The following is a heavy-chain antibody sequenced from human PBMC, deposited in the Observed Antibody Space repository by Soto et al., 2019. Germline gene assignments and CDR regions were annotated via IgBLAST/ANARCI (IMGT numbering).Heavy chain of an antibody. J-gene: IGHJ6*02. Sequence: GGSLRLSCAASGFTFSSYAMTWVRQAPGKGLEWVSAISISGGNTYYAESVKGRFTISRDNSKNTLYLQMNSLRAEDTAVYYCAKEGSYGSYYYHGLDVWGQGATVTVSS. CDR2: ISISGGNT. V-gene: IGHV3-23*01. CDR1: GFTFSSYA. CDR3: AKEGSYGSYYYHGLDV. D-gene: IGHD1-26*01.